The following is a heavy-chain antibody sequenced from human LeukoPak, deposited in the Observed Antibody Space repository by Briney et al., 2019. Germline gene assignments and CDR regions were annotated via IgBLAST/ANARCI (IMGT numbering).Heavy chain of an antibody. CDR2: IIPIFGTA. CDR1: GGTLSSYA. Sequence: SVKVSCKASGGTLSSYAISWVRQAPGQGLEWMGGIIPIFGTANYAQKFQGRVTITADESTSTAYMELNSLRSEDTAVYYCASPYDFWSGPTDVYYYGMDVWGQGTTVTVSS. CDR3: ASPYDFWSGPTDVYYYGMDV. J-gene: IGHJ6*02. V-gene: IGHV1-69*13. D-gene: IGHD3-3*01.